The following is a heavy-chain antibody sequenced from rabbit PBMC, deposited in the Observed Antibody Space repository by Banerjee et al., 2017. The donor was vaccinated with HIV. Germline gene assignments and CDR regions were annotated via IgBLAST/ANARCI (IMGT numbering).Heavy chain of an antibody. CDR3: ARDTGSSFSSYGMDL. J-gene: IGHJ6*01. V-gene: IGHV1S45*01. D-gene: IGHD8-1*01. Sequence: QEQLEESGGGLVQPEGSLTLSCTASGFSFSNKAVMCWVRQAPGKGLEWIACINAITGKAVYATWAKGRFTFSRTSSTTVTLQMTSLTVADTATYFCARDTGSSFSSYGMDLWGQGTLVTVS. CDR1: GFSFSNKAV. CDR2: INAITGKA.